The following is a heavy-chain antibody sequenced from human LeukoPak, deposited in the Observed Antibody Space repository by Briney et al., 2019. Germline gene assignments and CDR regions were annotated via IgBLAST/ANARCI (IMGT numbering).Heavy chain of an antibody. CDR2: ISFSSSYI. CDR3: ASAKWYYYDTSDYQIPDVRSGFDY. CDR1: GFSFSSYS. D-gene: IGHD3-22*01. V-gene: IGHV3-21*01. J-gene: IGHJ4*02. Sequence: AGGSLRLSCAASGFSFSSYSMNWVRQAPGKGLEWVSSISFSSSYIYYADSVKGRFTISRDNAKNSLYLQMNSLRVEDTAVYYCASAKWYYYDTSDYQIPDVRSGFDYWGQGTLVTVSS.